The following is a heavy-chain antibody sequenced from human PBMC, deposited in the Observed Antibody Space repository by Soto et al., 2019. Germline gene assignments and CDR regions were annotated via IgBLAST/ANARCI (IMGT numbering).Heavy chain of an antibody. CDR3: AKATATGGGAFDI. V-gene: IGHV3-23*01. D-gene: IGHD2-8*02. CDR2: ILVGGST. J-gene: IGHJ3*02. Sequence: LRLSCAASGLTCRRYDMSWVRQAPGKGLEWVSTILVGGSTHYPDSVKGRFTISRDNSKNTVFLQMNSLTAGDTAVYYCAKATATGGGAFDICGQGTMVTV. CDR1: GLTCRRYD.